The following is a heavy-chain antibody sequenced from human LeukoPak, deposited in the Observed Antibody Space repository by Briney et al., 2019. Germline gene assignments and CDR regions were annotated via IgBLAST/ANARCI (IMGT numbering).Heavy chain of an antibody. Sequence: GASVKVSCKASGYTFTSYGISWVRQAPGQGLEWMGWISAYNGNTNYAQKLQGRVTMTTDTSTSTAYMELRSLRSDDTAVHYCASENRGIAVAGTLNPWGQGTLVTVSS. CDR2: ISAYNGNT. J-gene: IGHJ5*02. D-gene: IGHD6-19*01. CDR3: ASENRGIAVAGTLNP. CDR1: GYTFTSYG. V-gene: IGHV1-18*01.